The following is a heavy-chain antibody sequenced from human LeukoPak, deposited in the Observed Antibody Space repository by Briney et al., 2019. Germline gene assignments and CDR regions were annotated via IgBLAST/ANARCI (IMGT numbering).Heavy chain of an antibody. CDR2: IYYSGST. CDR3: ARSDRYGRSLDY. J-gene: IGHJ4*02. CDR1: GGSISSSGYY. D-gene: IGHD2-21*01. Sequence: PSETLSLTCTVSGGSISSSGYYWGWIRQPPGKGLEWIGSIYYSGSTYYNPSLKSRVTISVDTSKNQFSLKLSSVTAADTAVYYCARSDRYGRSLDYWGQGTLVTVSS. V-gene: IGHV4-39*01.